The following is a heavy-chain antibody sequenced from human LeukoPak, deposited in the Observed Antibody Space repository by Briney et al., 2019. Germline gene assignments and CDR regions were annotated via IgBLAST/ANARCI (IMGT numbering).Heavy chain of an antibody. CDR1: GYSLTELS. CDR3: ATYDSSGYMDF. J-gene: IGHJ4*02. CDR2: FDPADGET. D-gene: IGHD3-22*01. V-gene: IGHV1-24*01. Sequence: ASVTVSCKVSGYSLTELSIQWVRQAPGKGLEWMGGFDPADGETIYAQTFRGRLTTTEDTSIDTAYMELSSLRSEDTAVYFCATYDSSGYMDFWGQGTLVTVSS.